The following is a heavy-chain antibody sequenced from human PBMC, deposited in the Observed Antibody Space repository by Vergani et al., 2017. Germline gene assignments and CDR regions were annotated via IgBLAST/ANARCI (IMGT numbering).Heavy chain of an antibody. Sequence: QITLRESGPALVKPTQTLTVTCTFSGFSLNTPGVAVGWIRQPPGRALELLGLIYWNEDKRYSPFLESRLTITKDTSKSQVVLTMTNWDPVDTATYYCARGRFSMRGVVMVHPFVFDYGGQGNLVTVSS. J-gene: IGHJ4*02. V-gene: IGHV2-5*01. D-gene: IGHD3-10*01. CDR2: IYWNEDK. CDR1: GFSLNTPGVA. CDR3: ARGRFSMRGVVMVHPFVFDY.